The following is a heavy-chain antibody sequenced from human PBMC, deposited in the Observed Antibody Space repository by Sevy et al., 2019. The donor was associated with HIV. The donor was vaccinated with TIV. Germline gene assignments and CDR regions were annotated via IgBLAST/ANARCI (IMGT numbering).Heavy chain of an antibody. CDR3: ESDGAHSSSYCFDY. J-gene: IGHJ4*02. Sequence: GGSLRLSCAASGFTFSSSEMNWVRLSPGKGLEWISYIRSDGTTRDYADSGKGRFTISRDNAKNSLYLQMNSLGGEDTAVYYCESDGAHSSSYCFDYWGQGTLVTVSS. CDR2: IRSDGTTR. CDR1: GFTFSSSE. D-gene: IGHD6-13*01. V-gene: IGHV3-48*03.